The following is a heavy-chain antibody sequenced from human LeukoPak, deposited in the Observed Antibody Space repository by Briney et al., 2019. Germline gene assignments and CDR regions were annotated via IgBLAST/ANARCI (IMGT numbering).Heavy chain of an antibody. V-gene: IGHV3-7*01. CDR1: AFIFSGHW. D-gene: IGHD4-11*01. CDR2: IKQDGSEK. CDR3: ARVSRDFYSNYYYYYGMDV. Sequence: GGSLRLSCEGSAFIFSGHWMNWVRQTPGKGLEWVANIKQDGSEKYYVDSVKGRFTISRDNAKNSLYLQMNSLRAEDTAVYYCARVSRDFYSNYYYYYGMDVWGQGTTVTVSS. J-gene: IGHJ6*02.